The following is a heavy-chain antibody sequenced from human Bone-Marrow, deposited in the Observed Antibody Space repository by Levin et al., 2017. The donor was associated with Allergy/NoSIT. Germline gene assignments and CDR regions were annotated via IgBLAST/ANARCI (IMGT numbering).Heavy chain of an antibody. CDR2: IWYDGSNK. D-gene: IGHD6-19*01. Sequence: RAGGSLRLSCAASGFTFSSYTMHWVRQAPGKGPEWVAIIWYDGSNKFYADSVKGRFTISRDNSQNTLHLQMTSLRGEDTAVYYCARDDSAKAVAGTLVTFWGQGTLVTVSS. CDR1: GFTFSSYT. J-gene: IGHJ4*02. V-gene: IGHV3-33*01. CDR3: ARDDSAKAVAGTLVTF.